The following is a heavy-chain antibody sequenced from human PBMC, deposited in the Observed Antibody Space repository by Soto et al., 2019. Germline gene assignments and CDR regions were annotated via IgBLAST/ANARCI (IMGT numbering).Heavy chain of an antibody. CDR2: IKEDGSEK. Sequence: GGSLRLSCAASGFTFSNYWMTWVRQAPGKGLEWVANIKEDGSEKYYVDSVKGRFTISRDNVKNSLYLQMNSLRAEDTAVYYCARDLASDVFDLWGQGTMVTVSS. CDR3: ARDLASDVFDL. CDR1: GFTFSNYW. V-gene: IGHV3-7*01. J-gene: IGHJ3*01. D-gene: IGHD5-12*01.